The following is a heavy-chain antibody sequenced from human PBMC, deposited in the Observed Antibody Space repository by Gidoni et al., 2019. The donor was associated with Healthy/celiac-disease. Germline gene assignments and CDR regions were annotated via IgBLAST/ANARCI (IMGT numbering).Heavy chain of an antibody. CDR2: ISYDGSNK. J-gene: IGHJ4*02. Sequence: VQLVESGGGVVQPGRSLRLSCAASGFPFSSYGMHWVRQAPGKGLEWVAVISYDGSNKYYADSVKGRFTISRDNSKNTLYLQMNSLRAEDTAVYYCAKFYSGTRADFDYWGQGTLVTVSS. D-gene: IGHD2-2*01. CDR1: GFPFSSYG. V-gene: IGHV3-30*18. CDR3: AKFYSGTRADFDY.